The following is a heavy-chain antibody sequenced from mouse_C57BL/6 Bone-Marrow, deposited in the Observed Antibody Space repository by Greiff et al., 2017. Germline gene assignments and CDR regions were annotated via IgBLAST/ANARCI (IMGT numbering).Heavy chain of an antibody. Sequence: DVKLVESGGGLVQPGGSLKLSCAASGFTFSDYYMYWVRQTPEKRLEWVAYISNGGGSTYYPDTVKGRFTISRDNAKNTLYLQMSRLKSEDTAMYYCASDYYGSSDYWGQGTTLTVSS. CDR1: GFTFSDYY. CDR2: ISNGGGST. D-gene: IGHD1-1*01. CDR3: ASDYYGSSDY. V-gene: IGHV5-12*01. J-gene: IGHJ2*01.